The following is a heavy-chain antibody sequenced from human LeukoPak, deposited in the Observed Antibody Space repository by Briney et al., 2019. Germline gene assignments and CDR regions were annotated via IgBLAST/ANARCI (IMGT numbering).Heavy chain of an antibody. V-gene: IGHV3-23*01. Sequence: PGGSLRLSCTDSGFTFSRCAMTWVRQAPGKGLEWVSGISGSGGSTYYADSVKGRFTISRDNSKNTLYLRMNSLRAEDTAVYYCAKDGTNLEWLLKGDYWGQGTLVTVSS. CDR3: AKDGTNLEWLLKGDY. D-gene: IGHD3-3*01. J-gene: IGHJ4*02. CDR2: ISGSGGST. CDR1: GFTFSRCA.